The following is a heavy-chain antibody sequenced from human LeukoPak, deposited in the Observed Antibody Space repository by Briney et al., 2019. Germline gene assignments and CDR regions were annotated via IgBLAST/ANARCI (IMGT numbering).Heavy chain of an antibody. D-gene: IGHD3-16*01. CDR3: ARGLRLGESLNY. CDR2: ISSSSSYI. CDR1: GFTFSSYS. V-gene: IGHV3-21*01. J-gene: IGHJ4*02. Sequence: GGSLRLSCAASGFTFSSYSMNWVRQAPGKGLEWVSSISSSSSYIYYADSVKGRFTISRDNAKNSLYLQMNSLRAEDTAVYYCARGLRLGESLNYWGQGTLVTVSS.